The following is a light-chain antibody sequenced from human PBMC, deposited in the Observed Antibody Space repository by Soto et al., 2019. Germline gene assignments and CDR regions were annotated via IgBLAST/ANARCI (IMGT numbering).Light chain of an antibody. J-gene: IGKJ1*01. V-gene: IGKV1-39*01. CDR2: AAS. Sequence: DMQMTHSPSSLSATVGDRVTITCRASQSISSYLNWYQQKPGKAPKLLIYAASSLQSGVPSRFSGSGSGTDFTLTISSMQPEDFANYYCQQSYSTPWTFGQGTKVDIK. CDR1: QSISSY. CDR3: QQSYSTPWT.